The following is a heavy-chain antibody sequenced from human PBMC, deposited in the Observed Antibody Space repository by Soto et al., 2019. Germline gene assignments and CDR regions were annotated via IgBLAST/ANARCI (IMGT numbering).Heavy chain of an antibody. CDR3: ARGLKYKYGMDV. Sequence: VQLVESGGGLVQPGGSLRLSCVASGFTFNDYWMHWVRQAPGKGLVWVSRLNSDGSSGYYGDSMKGRFTISRDNAKNTLYLQINSLRDEDTAVYYCARGLKYKYGMDVWGQGTMVTVSS. J-gene: IGHJ6*02. D-gene: IGHD1-20*01. CDR2: LNSDGSSG. CDR1: GFTFNDYW. V-gene: IGHV3-74*01.